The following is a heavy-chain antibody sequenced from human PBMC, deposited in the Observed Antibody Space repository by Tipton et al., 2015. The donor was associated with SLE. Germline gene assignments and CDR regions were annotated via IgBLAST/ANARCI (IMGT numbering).Heavy chain of an antibody. CDR1: GGSFSGYY. V-gene: IGHV4-34*01. CDR3: ARGVLGGSYPY. D-gene: IGHD1-26*01. CDR2: INHSGST. J-gene: IGHJ4*02. Sequence: TLSLTCAVYGGSFSGYYWSWIRQPPGKGLEWIGEINHSGSTTYNPSLKSRVTMSIDTSKNQFSLKLSSVTAADTAVYYCARGVLGGSYPYWGQGTLVTVSS.